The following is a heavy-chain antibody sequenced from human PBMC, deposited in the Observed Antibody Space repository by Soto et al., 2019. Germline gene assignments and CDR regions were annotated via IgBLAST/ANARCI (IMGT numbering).Heavy chain of an antibody. CDR3: ARDNNDFWSLYPLAFDY. V-gene: IGHV4-4*07. D-gene: IGHD3-3*01. J-gene: IGHJ4*02. Sequence: SETLSLTCSVSGGSLSKYYWSWIRQPAGKGLEWIGRISTSGHVVSKVSLRSRLTMSVDMSNNHFSLKLSSVTAADTAVYYCARDNNDFWSLYPLAFDYWGQGALVTVSS. CDR2: ISTSGHV. CDR1: GGSLSKYY.